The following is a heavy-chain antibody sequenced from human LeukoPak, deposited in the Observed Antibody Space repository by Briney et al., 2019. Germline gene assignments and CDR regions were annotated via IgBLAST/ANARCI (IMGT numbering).Heavy chain of an antibody. CDR1: GFTFSSYA. J-gene: IGHJ5*02. Sequence: GGSLRLSCAASGFTFSSYAMSWVRQAPGKGLEWVSAISGSGGRTYYADSVKGRFTISRDNSKNTLCLQMNSLRAEDTAVYYCAKGPYYYDSSGYSRRWFDPWGQGILVTVSS. D-gene: IGHD3-22*01. CDR2: ISGSGGRT. CDR3: AKGPYYYDSSGYSRRWFDP. V-gene: IGHV3-23*01.